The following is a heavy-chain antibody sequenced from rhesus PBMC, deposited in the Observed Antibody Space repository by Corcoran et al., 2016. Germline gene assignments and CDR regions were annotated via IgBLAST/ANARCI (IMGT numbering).Heavy chain of an antibody. V-gene: IGHV3-54*02. CDR1: VSTLSIYG. CDR2: ISSDGTNK. Sequence: EVQLVESGGGVAQPGGSLRTCCAASVSTLSIYGTHGVRLAPGKGLEWVAVISSDGTNKYYADSVKDRFTISRDNSNSMVYLQMNNLKLEDTAVYYCTRFDVWGPGVLVIVSS. J-gene: IGHJ5-1*01. CDR3: TRFDV.